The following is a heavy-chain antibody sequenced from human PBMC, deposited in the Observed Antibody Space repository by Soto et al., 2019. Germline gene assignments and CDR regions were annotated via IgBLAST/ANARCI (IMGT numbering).Heavy chain of an antibody. D-gene: IGHD3-22*01. CDR3: ARGEYYYDSSGYYNY. CDR1: GYTFTSYG. J-gene: IGHJ4*02. Sequence: ASVKVSCKASGYTFTSYGISWVRQAPGQGLEWMGWISAYNGNTNYAQKLQGRVTMTTDTSTSTAYMELSSLRSEDTAVYYCARGEYYYDSSGYYNYWGQGTLVTVSS. CDR2: ISAYNGNT. V-gene: IGHV1-18*01.